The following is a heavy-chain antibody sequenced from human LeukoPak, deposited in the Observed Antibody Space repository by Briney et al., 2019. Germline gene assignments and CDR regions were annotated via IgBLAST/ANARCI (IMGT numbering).Heavy chain of an antibody. CDR1: GFTFSSYG. Sequence: PGGSLRLSCAASGFTFSSYGMHWVRQAPGKGLEWVAVISYDGSNKYYADSVKGRFTISRDNSKNTLYLQMNSLRAEDTAVYYCAILSYVWGSYRYKEGGTDFDHWGQGTLVTVSS. CDR3: AILSYVWGSYRYKEGGTDFDH. CDR2: ISYDGSNK. J-gene: IGHJ4*02. D-gene: IGHD3-16*02. V-gene: IGHV3-30*03.